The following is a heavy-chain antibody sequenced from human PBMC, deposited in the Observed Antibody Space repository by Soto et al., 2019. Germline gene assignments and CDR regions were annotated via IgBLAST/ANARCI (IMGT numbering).Heavy chain of an antibody. D-gene: IGHD6-13*01. CDR1: GFTFNSFA. CDR2: ISGSGGST. J-gene: IGHJ3*02. Sequence: SLRLSCAAFGFTFNSFAMTWVRQAPGRGLEWVSSISGSGGSTWYADSVKGRFTISRDNSENTLYLQMNSLRAEDTAVYYCAKRGGIVVAGAFDIWGKGTMVTVSS. CDR3: AKRGGIVVAGAFDI. V-gene: IGHV3-23*01.